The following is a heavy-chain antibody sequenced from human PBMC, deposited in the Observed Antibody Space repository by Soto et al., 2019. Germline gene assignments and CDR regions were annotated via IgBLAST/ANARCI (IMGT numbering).Heavy chain of an antibody. D-gene: IGHD1-26*01. CDR1: GFNFSTYW. CDR3: TRGGGGKLSGGFDK. J-gene: IGHJ4*02. CDR2: INSDGTIT. V-gene: IGHV3-74*01. Sequence: PGGSLRLSCATSGFNFSTYWAHWVRQAPGKGVVWVSRINSDGTITSYADSVKGRFTISRDNAKKTLYLEMNNLRADDTAVYYCTRGGGGKLSGGFDKWGQGTLVTVSS.